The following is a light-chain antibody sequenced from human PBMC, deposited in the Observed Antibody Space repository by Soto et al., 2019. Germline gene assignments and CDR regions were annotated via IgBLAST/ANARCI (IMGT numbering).Light chain of an antibody. CDR2: LTS. J-gene: IGKJ1*01. Sequence: EIVLTQSPATLSLSPGAGAPLSCRARQTVLAWYQQRPGLAPRLIIYLTSNRAAGIPARFSGSGSGTDFTLTISDVEPEDFAVYYCHQRQSWPRTVGQGTKVDIK. CDR1: QTV. V-gene: IGKV3-11*01. CDR3: HQRQSWPRT.